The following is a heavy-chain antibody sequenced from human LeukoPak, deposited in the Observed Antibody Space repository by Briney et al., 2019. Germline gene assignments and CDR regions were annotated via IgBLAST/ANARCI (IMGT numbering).Heavy chain of an antibody. Sequence: GGSLRLSCAASGFTFNNYAMNWVRQAPGKGLEWVSSISGGGETTYYADSVKGRFTISRENAKNSLYLQMNSLRAGDTAVYYCARVAKERVGGVYYFDYWGQGTLVTVSS. V-gene: IGHV3-23*01. CDR2: ISGGGETT. CDR1: GFTFNNYA. J-gene: IGHJ4*02. CDR3: ARVAKERVGGVYYFDY. D-gene: IGHD1-1*01.